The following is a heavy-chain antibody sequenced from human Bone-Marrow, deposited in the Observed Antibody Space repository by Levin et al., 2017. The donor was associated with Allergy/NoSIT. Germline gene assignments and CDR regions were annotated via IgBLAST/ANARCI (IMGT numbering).Heavy chain of an antibody. J-gene: IGHJ6*03. Sequence: GGSLRLSCAASGFTFSSYGMHWVRQAPGKGLEWVAVIWYDGSNKYYADSVKGRFTISRDNSKNTLYLQMNSLRAEDTAVYYCARDSDRTQQLDYYYDYMDVWGKGTTVTVSS. V-gene: IGHV3-33*01. D-gene: IGHD6-13*01. CDR3: ARDSDRTQQLDYYYDYMDV. CDR1: GFTFSSYG. CDR2: IWYDGSNK.